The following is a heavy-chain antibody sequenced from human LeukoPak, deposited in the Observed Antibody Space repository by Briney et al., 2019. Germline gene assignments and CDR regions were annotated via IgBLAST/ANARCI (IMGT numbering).Heavy chain of an antibody. J-gene: IGHJ4*02. CDR2: IWYDGSNE. V-gene: IGHV3-33*03. Sequence: PGRSLRLSCAASGFPFSSYGMHWVRQAPGRGLEWVAIIWYDGSNEYYADSVKGRFTISRDNAKNSLYLQMNSLRAEDTAVYYCASRRAVTFDYWGQGTLVTVSS. CDR3: ASRRAVTFDY. D-gene: IGHD6-19*01. CDR1: GFPFSSYG.